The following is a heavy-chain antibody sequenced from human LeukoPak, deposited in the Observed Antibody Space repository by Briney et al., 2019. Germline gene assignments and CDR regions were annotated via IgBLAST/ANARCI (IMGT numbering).Heavy chain of an antibody. CDR2: SGTT. D-gene: IGHD3-10*01. V-gene: IGHV4-30-4*01. CDR3: ATYYGSQGGSGS. J-gene: IGHJ5*02. CDR1: GASISSGAYH. Sequence: PSETLSLTCTVSGASISSGAYHWSWIRQAPGKGLEWIGHSGTTSYNPSLNGRVSISVDTSKNQFSLRLTSVTAADTAVYFCATYYGSQGGSGSWGQGTRVTDSS.